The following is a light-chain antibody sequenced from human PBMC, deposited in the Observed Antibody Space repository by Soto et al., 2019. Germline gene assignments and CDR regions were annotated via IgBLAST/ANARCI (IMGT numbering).Light chain of an antibody. V-gene: IGKV3-20*01. Sequence: EIVLTQSPGTLSLSPGERATLSCRASQSVSSSYLAWYQQKPGQAPRLLIYGASIRATGIPDRFSGSGSGTDFTPTISRLEPEDFAVYYCQHYHYSPPWTFGQGTTVEIK. J-gene: IGKJ1*01. CDR1: QSVSSSY. CDR2: GAS. CDR3: QHYHYSPPWT.